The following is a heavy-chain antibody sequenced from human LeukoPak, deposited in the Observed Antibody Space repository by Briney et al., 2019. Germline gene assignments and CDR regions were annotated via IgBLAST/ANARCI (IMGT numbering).Heavy chain of an antibody. CDR1: GFTFSSYW. J-gene: IGHJ4*02. CDR3: ARIPAGIAVAGTDY. CDR2: IKHDGGGT. Sequence: TGGSLRLSCAASGFTFSSYWMSWVRQAPGKGLEWVAHIKHDGGGTYHVDSVKGRFTISRDNAKNSLYLRMNSLRAEDTALYYCARIPAGIAVAGTDYWGQGTLVTVSS. V-gene: IGHV3-7*05. D-gene: IGHD6-19*01.